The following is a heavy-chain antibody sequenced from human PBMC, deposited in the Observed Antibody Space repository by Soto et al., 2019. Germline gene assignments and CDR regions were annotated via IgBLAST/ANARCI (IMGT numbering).Heavy chain of an antibody. D-gene: IGHD1-26*01. V-gene: IGHV4-39*01. J-gene: IGHJ6*03. CDR3: ASGSGSYYYYYYMDV. CDR1: GGSISSSSYY. Sequence: SETLSLTCTVSGGSISSSSYYWGWIRQPPGKGLEWIGSIYYSGSTYYNPSLKSRVTISVDTSKNLFSLKLSSVTAADTAVYYCASGSGSYYYYYYMDVWGKGTTVTVSS. CDR2: IYYSGST.